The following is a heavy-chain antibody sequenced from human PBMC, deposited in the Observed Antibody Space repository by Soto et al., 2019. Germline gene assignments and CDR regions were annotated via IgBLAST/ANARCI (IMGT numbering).Heavy chain of an antibody. Sequence: QVQTVQSGAEVKKPGSSVNVSCKASGGTFSGNTISWVRQAPGQGLEWMGRIIPMLDVTNYAQKFQGRATITADKSKSTAFMDVTSLRSEDTAVYFCATHDYGDYLFDDWGQGTLVTVSS. CDR1: GGTFSGNT. CDR2: IIPMLDVT. J-gene: IGHJ4*02. D-gene: IGHD4-17*01. CDR3: ATHDYGDYLFDD. V-gene: IGHV1-69*02.